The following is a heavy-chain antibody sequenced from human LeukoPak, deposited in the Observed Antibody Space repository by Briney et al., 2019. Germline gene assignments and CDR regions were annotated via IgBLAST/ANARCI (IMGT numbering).Heavy chain of an antibody. J-gene: IGHJ4*02. Sequence: PSETLSLTCAVSGGSISSSYYWSWIRQPPGKGLEWIGYIYYSGSTNYNPSLKSRVTISVDTSKNQFSLKLSSVTAADTAVYYCARSEYSSGWQFDYWGQGTLVTVSS. V-gene: IGHV4-61*01. CDR1: GGSISSSYY. CDR3: ARSEYSSGWQFDY. D-gene: IGHD6-19*01. CDR2: IYYSGST.